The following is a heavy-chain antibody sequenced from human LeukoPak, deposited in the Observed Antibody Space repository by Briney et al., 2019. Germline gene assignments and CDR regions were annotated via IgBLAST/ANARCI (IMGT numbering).Heavy chain of an antibody. J-gene: IGHJ6*03. V-gene: IGHV4-38-2*01. CDR1: GYSISSGYY. CDR2: ICHSGST. D-gene: IGHD3-3*01. CDR3: ARQSLYYDFWSALDYYMDV. Sequence: SETLSLTCAVSGYSISSGYYWGWIRPPPGKGLEWIGSICHSGSTYYNPSLKSRVTISVDTSKNQFSLKLSSVAAADTAVYYCARQSLYYDFWSALDYYMDVWGKGTTVTVSS.